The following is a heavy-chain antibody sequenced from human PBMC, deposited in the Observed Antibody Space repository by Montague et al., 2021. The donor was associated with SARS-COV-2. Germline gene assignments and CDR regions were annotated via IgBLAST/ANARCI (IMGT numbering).Heavy chain of an antibody. D-gene: IGHD3-22*01. CDR2: INHRGTS. J-gene: IGHJ4*02. V-gene: IGHV4-34*01. CDR3: ARGRQHFNMIVVVMTGGEYYFDY. Sequence: SETLSLTCAVYGGSITDYYWSWIRQPPGKGLEWIGEINHRGTSNYNPSLKSRVSISVDTSKNQFSLYLGSVTAADTAVYYCARGRQHFNMIVVVMTGGEYYFDYWAQGTLVTVFS. CDR1: GGSITDYY.